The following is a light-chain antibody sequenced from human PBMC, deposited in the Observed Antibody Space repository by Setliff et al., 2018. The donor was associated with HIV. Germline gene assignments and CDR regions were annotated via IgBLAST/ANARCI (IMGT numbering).Light chain of an antibody. CDR3: NSYTTSATRV. V-gene: IGLV2-14*01. Sequence: QSALTQPASVSGSPGQSITISCTGTSSDVGGYNYVSWYQQHPGKAPKLMICAVSNRPSGVSNRFSGSKSGNTASLTISGLQADDEADYYCNSYTTSATRVFGGGT. J-gene: IGLJ2*01. CDR2: AVS. CDR1: SSDVGGYNY.